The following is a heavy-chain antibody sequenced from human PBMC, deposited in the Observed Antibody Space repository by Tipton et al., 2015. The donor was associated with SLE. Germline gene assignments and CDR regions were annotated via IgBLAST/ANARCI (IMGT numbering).Heavy chain of an antibody. D-gene: IGHD2-8*02. J-gene: IGHJ4*02. CDR2: IFHRGTT. Sequence: TLSLTCSVSGGSTHTGGSYWGWIRHRPGKGLEWLGYIFHRGTTYYNPTLKSRLIISVDTSKNQFSLKLTSVTAADTAVYYCARSPYWEGGYFDSWGQGILVTVSS. CDR1: GGSTHTGGSY. CDR3: ARSPYWEGGYFDS. V-gene: IGHV4-31*03.